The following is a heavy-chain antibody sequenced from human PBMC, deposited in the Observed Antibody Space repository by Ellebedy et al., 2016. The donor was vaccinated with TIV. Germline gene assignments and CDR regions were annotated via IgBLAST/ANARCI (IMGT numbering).Heavy chain of an antibody. CDR3: ANMVRGTYGMDV. CDR2: ISSSSSYI. D-gene: IGHD3-10*01. J-gene: IGHJ6*02. Sequence: GESLKISCAASGFTFSSYSMNWVRQAPGKGLEWVSSISSSSSYIYYADSVKGRFTISRDNAKNSLYLQMNSLRAEDTAVYYCANMVRGTYGMDVWGQGTTVTVSS. CDR1: GFTFSSYS. V-gene: IGHV3-21*04.